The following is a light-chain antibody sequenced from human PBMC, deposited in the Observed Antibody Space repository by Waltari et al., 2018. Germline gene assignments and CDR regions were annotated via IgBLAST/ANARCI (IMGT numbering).Light chain of an antibody. J-gene: IGLJ3*02. CDR3: QTGGHGTWV. CDR2: VNSDGSH. CDR1: SGHSTNV. V-gene: IGLV4-69*01. Sequence: QLVLTQSPSASASLGASVKLTCTLSSGHSTNVIAWLQKRPEKGPRYLMKVNSDGSHNKGDEIPDRFSGSSSVAERYLTISSRQSEDEADYYCQTGGHGTWVFGGGTKLTVL.